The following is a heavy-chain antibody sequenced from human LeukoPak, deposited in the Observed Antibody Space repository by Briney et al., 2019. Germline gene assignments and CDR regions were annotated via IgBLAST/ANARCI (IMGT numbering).Heavy chain of an antibody. CDR2: LYCSGRT. D-gene: IGHD3-22*01. J-gene: IGHJ1*01. V-gene: IGHV4-39*01. CDR3: ARRRYYDGSGYLE. Sequence: KPSETLSLTCSVSGDSISRSDSYWDWIRQPPGKGLEWIGTLYCSGRTYYSPSLKSRVTMSVDTSKNQFSLNLRIVTAADTAVYYCARRRYYDGSGYLEWGRGTLLSVSS. CDR1: GDSISRSDSY.